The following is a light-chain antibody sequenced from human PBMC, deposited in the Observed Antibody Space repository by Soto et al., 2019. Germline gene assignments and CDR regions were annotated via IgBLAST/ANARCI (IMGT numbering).Light chain of an antibody. V-gene: IGLV4-60*02. CDR3: ETWDFNPRL. CDR1: SGHSSYI. J-gene: IGLJ3*02. Sequence: QSVLTQSSSASASLGSSVKLTCTLSSGHSSYIIAWHQQQPGKAPRYLMKLEGSGSYNKGSGVPDRFSGSSSGADRYLTISNLQFEEEADYYCETWDFNPRLFGGGTKLTVL. CDR2: LEGSGSY.